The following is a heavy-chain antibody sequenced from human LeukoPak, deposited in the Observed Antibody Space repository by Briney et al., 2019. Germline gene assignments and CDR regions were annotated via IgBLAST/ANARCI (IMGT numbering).Heavy chain of an antibody. CDR3: ARAGRYCSGGSCHTLFDY. CDR2: ISSSGSTI. CDR1: GFTFSDYY. J-gene: IGHJ4*02. V-gene: IGHV3-11*04. Sequence: GGSLRLSCAASGFTFSDYYMSWIRQAPGKGLEWVSYISSSGSTIYYADSVKGRFTISRDNAKNSLYLQMNSLRAEDTAVYYCARAGRYCSGGSCHTLFDYWGQGTLVTVSS. D-gene: IGHD2-15*01.